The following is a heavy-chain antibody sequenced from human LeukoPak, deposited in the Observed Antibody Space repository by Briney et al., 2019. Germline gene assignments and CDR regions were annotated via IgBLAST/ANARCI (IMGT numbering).Heavy chain of an antibody. CDR1: GGSINSNNYF. Sequence: PSETLSLTCTVSGGSINSNNYFWGWIRQPPGKGLEWIGSIYYSGSTYYNPSLKSRVTTSVDTSKNQFSLRLSSVTAADTAMYYCQSRFLEWLLDYWGQGTLVTVSS. J-gene: IGHJ4*02. CDR3: QSRFLEWLLDY. CDR2: IYYSGST. D-gene: IGHD3-3*01. V-gene: IGHV4-39*01.